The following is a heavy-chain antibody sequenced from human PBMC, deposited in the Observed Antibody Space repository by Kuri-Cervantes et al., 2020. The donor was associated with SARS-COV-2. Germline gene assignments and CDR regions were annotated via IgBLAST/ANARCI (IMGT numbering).Heavy chain of an antibody. CDR3: TAPSSTSCYFCAFDI. V-gene: IGHV3-73*01. CDR1: GFTFSGSA. CDR2: IRSKANSYAT. J-gene: IGHJ3*02. Sequence: GGSLRLSCAASGFTFSGSAMHWVRQASGKGLEWVGRIRSKANSYATAYAASVKGRFTISRDDSKNTAYLQMNSLKTEDTAVYYCTAPSSTSCYFCAFDIWGQGTMVTVSS. D-gene: IGHD2-2*01.